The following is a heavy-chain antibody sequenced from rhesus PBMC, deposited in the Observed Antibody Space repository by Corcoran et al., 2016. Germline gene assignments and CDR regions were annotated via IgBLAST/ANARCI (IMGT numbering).Heavy chain of an antibody. CDR1: GGSISDSYR. V-gene: IGHV4S10*01. J-gene: IGHJ4*01. CDR3: ARHAGRWTLDF. CDR2: IYGSSTST. Sequence: QVQLQESGPGVVKPSETLSLTCAVSGGSISDSYRWGWIRQPPGKGREWIGYIYGSSTSTNYNPSLKSRVTISKDTSKNHFFLKLSSVTAADTAVYYCARHAGRWTLDFWGQGVLVTVSS. D-gene: IGHD1-1*01.